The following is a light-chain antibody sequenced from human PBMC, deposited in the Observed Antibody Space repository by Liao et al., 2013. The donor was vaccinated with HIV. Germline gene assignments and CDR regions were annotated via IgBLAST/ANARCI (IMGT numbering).Light chain of an antibody. V-gene: IGLV3-1*01. Sequence: YELTQPPSVSVSPGQTASITCSGDKLGDKYVCWYQQKPGQSPLLVIYEDTKRPSGIPERFSGSHSGNTATLTITRVEAGDEADYYCQVWDSSSEHPYVFGTGTKVTVL. J-gene: IGLJ1*01. CDR3: QVWDSSSEHPYV. CDR1: KLGDKY. CDR2: EDT.